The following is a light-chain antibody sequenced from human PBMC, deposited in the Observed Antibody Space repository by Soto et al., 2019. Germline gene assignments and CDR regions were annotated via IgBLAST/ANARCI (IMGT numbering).Light chain of an antibody. V-gene: IGKV3-20*01. CDR3: QQYGSSPLT. CDR1: QSITNNY. Sequence: EIVLTQSPGTLSLSPGERATLSCRASQSITNNYLAWYQQKPGRAHRLLIYGASSRATGIPDRFSGSGSGTDFTLTISGLEPEDFAVYYCQQYGSSPLTFGGGTKVEIK. J-gene: IGKJ4*01. CDR2: GAS.